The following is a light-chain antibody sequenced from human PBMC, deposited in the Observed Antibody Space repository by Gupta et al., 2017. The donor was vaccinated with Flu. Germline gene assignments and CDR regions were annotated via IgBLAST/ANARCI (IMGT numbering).Light chain of an antibody. CDR2: IKNDGSH. CDR3: QTWGTGISV. J-gene: IGLJ3*02. CDR1: SGHSTYA. V-gene: IGLV4-69*01. Sequence: QLTLTQSPSASASLGASVKLPCTLSSGHSTYAISWHQQPPGKGPRYLMKIKNDGSHTLGAGIPDRFSGSSSEADRYLTISNLQSEDEAVYYCQTWGTGISVFGGGTRLTVL.